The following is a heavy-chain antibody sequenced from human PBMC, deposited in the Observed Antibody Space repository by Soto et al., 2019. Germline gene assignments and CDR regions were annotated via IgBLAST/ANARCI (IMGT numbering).Heavy chain of an antibody. J-gene: IGHJ4*02. Sequence: VSLRLPCAASGFTFSSYAMSWVRQAPGKGLEWVSAISGSGGSTYYADSVKGRFTISRDNSKNTLYLQMNSLRAEDTAVYYCAKVRNYDSSGYYDLYLDYWGQGTLVTVSS. V-gene: IGHV3-23*01. CDR3: AKVRNYDSSGYYDLYLDY. D-gene: IGHD3-22*01. CDR2: ISGSGGST. CDR1: GFTFSSYA.